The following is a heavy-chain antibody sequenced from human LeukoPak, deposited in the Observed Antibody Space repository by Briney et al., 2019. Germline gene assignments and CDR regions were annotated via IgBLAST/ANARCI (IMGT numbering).Heavy chain of an antibody. CDR1: GGSITNYY. V-gene: IGHV4-59*01. Sequence: SETLSLTCTVSGGSITNYYWSWIRQPPGKGLEWIGFSYYNGNTNYNPSLKSRVTISVDTSKNQFSLKLTSVTAADTAVYYCARGVNSGYFDYCGQGTLVTVSS. CDR3: ARGVNSGYFDY. D-gene: IGHD1-26*01. J-gene: IGHJ4*02. CDR2: SYYNGNT.